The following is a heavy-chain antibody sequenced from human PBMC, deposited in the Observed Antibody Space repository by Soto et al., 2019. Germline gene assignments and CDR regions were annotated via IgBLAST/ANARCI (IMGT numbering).Heavy chain of an antibody. V-gene: IGHV1-2*04. Sequence: ASVEVSCKASGYTFTGYYMHWVRQAPGQGLEWMGWINPNSGGTNYAQKFQGWVTMTRDTSISTAYMELSRLRSDDTAVYYCARGGSDYGDSDDAFDIWGQGTMVTVSS. CDR1: GYTFTGYY. D-gene: IGHD4-17*01. CDR2: INPNSGGT. J-gene: IGHJ3*02. CDR3: ARGGSDYGDSDDAFDI.